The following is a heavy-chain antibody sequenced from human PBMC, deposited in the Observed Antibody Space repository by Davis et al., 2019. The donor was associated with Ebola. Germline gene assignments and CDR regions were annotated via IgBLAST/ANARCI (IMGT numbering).Heavy chain of an antibody. J-gene: IGHJ6*02. Sequence: GESLKISCAASGFTFSSYGMHWVRQAPGKGLEWVAVIWYDGSNKYYADSVKGRFTISRDNSKNTLYLQMNSLRAEDTAVYYCARPLDAMVRGGYWYYYGMDVWGQGTTVTVSS. CDR2: IWYDGSNK. V-gene: IGHV3-33*01. CDR3: ARPLDAMVRGGYWYYYGMDV. CDR1: GFTFSSYG. D-gene: IGHD3-10*01.